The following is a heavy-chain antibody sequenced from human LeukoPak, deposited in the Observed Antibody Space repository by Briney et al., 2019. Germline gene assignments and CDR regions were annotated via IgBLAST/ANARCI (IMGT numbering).Heavy chain of an antibody. CDR2: ISPSGNYM. D-gene: IGHD2-21*01. CDR1: GFKFSSYS. V-gene: IGHV3-21*06. J-gene: IGHJ4*02. CDR3: VRDETGGEVYKY. Sequence: GGSLRLSCLTSGFKFSSYSMNWVRQAPGKGLEWVSSISPSGNYMHFADSVKGRFTVSRDNAHSTLYLQMSSLQVQDTALYYCVRDETGGEVYKYWGQGALITVSS.